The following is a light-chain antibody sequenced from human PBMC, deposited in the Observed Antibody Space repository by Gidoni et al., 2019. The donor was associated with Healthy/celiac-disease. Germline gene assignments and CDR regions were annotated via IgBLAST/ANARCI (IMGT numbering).Light chain of an antibody. J-gene: IGLJ1*01. CDR2: QDS. Sequence: SSELTQPPSVSLSPGHTASITCSGDKLGDKYACWYQQKPAQSPVLVIYQDSKRPSGIPERFSGSNSGNTATLTISGTQAMDEADYYCQAWDSSTGIFGTGTKVTVL. V-gene: IGLV3-1*01. CDR1: KLGDKY. CDR3: QAWDSSTGI.